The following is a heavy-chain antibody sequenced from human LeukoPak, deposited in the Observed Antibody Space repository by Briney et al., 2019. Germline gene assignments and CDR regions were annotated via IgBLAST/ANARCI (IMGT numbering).Heavy chain of an antibody. V-gene: IGHV4-30-4*08. CDR3: ARSPSYYDFWSGYPYYFDY. CDR2: IYYSGST. J-gene: IGHJ4*02. D-gene: IGHD3-3*01. Sequence: SETLSLTCTVSGGSVSSGSYYWSWIRQPSGKGLEWIGYIYYSGSTYYNPSLKSRVTISVDTSKNQFSLELSSVTAADTAVYYCARSPSYYDFWSGYPYYFDYWGQGTLVTVSS. CDR1: GGSVSSGSYY.